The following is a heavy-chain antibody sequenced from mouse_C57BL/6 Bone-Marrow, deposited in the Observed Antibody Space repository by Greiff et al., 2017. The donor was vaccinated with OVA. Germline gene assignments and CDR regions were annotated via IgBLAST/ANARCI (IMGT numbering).Heavy chain of an antibody. CDR3: ASQFITTVVATYYFDY. V-gene: IGHV1-50*01. Sequence: QVQLQQPGAELVKPGASVKLSCKASGYTFTSYWMQWVKQRPGQGLEWIGEIDPSASYTNYNQKFKGKATLTVDTSSSTAYMQLSSLTSEDSAVYYCASQFITTVVATYYFDYWGQGTTLTVSS. J-gene: IGHJ2*01. D-gene: IGHD1-1*01. CDR2: IDPSASYT. CDR1: GYTFTSYW.